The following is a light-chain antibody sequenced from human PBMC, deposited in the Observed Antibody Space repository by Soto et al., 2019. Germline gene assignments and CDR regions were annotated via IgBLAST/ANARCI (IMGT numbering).Light chain of an antibody. J-gene: IGLJ1*01. CDR1: KNDIGSSDY. CDR3: SSYAGNSRYV. CDR2: GVS. Sequence: QSVLTQPASVSASPGQSITISCTGGKNDIGSSDYVSWYQQHPGKAPKLIIYGVSKRPSGVPDRLSGFKYGNTASLTVSGLQAEDEADYYCSSYAGNSRYVFGTGTKVTVL. V-gene: IGLV2-8*01.